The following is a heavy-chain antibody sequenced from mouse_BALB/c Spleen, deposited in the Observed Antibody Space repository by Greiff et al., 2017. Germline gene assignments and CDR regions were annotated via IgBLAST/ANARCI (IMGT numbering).Heavy chain of an antibody. Sequence: EVNVVESGGGLVKPGGSLKLSCAASGFTFSDYYMYWVRQTPEKRLEWVATISDGGSYTYYPDSVKGRFTISRDNAKNNLYLQMSSLKSEDTAMYYCARDEVNAMDYWGQGTSVTVSS. CDR3: ARDEVNAMDY. D-gene: IGHD2-1*01. CDR2: ISDGGSYT. J-gene: IGHJ4*01. V-gene: IGHV5-4*02. CDR1: GFTFSDYY.